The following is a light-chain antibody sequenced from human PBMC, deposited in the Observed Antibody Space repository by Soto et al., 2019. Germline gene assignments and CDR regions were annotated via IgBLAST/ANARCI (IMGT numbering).Light chain of an antibody. J-gene: IGLJ2*01. Sequence: QSVLTQSPSASASLGASVKLTCTLSSGHSYYAIAWHQQQPEKGPRYLMKLNSDGSHSKGDGIPDRFSGSSSGAERYLTISSLQSEDEADYYSQTWGTGGVVFGGGTKVTVL. CDR3: QTWGTGGVV. V-gene: IGLV4-69*01. CDR2: LNSDGSH. CDR1: SGHSYYA.